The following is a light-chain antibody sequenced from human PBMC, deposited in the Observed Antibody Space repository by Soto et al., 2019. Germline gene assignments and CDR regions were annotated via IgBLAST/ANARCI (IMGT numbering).Light chain of an antibody. J-gene: IGLJ1*01. V-gene: IGLV2-14*01. CDR3: SSYTSSSLCV. Sequence: SALTQPASVSGSPGQSITISCTGTSSDVGGYSYVSWYQQLPGKAPKLMIYDVSDRPSGVSNRFSGSKSGNTASLTISGLQAEDEADYYCSSYTSSSLCVFGTGTKVTVL. CDR2: DVS. CDR1: SSDVGGYSY.